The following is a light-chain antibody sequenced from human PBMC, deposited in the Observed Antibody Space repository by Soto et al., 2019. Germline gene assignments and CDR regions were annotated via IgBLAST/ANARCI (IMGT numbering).Light chain of an antibody. CDR1: QSVSSN. CDR2: GAS. CDR3: QQYNNWAVT. Sequence: EIVMTQSPATRSVSPGERATLSCRASQSVSSNLAWYQQKPGQAPRLLIYGASTRATGIPARFSGSGSGTEFTLTISSLQSEDFAVYYCQQYNNWAVTFGPGTKVDIK. V-gene: IGKV3-15*01. J-gene: IGKJ3*01.